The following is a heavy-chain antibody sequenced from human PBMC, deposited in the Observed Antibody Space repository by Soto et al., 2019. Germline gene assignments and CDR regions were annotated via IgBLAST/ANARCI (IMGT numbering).Heavy chain of an antibody. J-gene: IGHJ5*01. D-gene: IGHD2-15*01. CDR2: IYKSATT. CDR1: GDSISTVDYF. Sequence: SETLSLTCSVSGDSISTVDYFWAWIRQPPGQALEYIGYIYKSATTYYNPSFESRVAISLDTSKSQFSLYVTSVTAADTAVYFCARGRYCLTGRCFPNWFDSWGQGTLVTVSS. CDR3: ARGRYCLTGRCFPNWFDS. V-gene: IGHV4-30-4*01.